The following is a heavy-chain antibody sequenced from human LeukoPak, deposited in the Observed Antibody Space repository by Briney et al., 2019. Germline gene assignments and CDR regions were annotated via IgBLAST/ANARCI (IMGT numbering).Heavy chain of an antibody. J-gene: IGHJ3*02. V-gene: IGHV3-48*03. CDR1: GFSFSSYE. D-gene: IGHD4-17*01. CDR3: ARDTLVYADSPDAFDI. Sequence: GGSLRLSCAASGFSFSSYEMNWVRQAPGKGLEWVSYIGGSGSTVYYADSVKGRFTISRDNAKNSLYLQMNSLRDEDTAVYYCARDTLVYADSPDAFDIWGQGTM. CDR2: IGGSGSTV.